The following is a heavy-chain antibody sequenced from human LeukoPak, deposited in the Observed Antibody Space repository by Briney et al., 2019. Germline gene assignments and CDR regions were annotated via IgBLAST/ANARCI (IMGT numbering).Heavy chain of an antibody. CDR2: ISGSDGST. CDR3: AKDPMTTVIYYFEY. D-gene: IGHD4-17*01. J-gene: IGHJ4*02. V-gene: IGHV3-23*01. Sequence: GGSLRLSCAAPGFTFSSYAMSWVRQAPGKGLEWVSAISGSDGSTYYADSVKGRFTISRDNSKNTLYLQMNSLRAEDTAVYYCAKDPMTTVIYYFEYWGQGTLVTVSS. CDR1: GFTFSSYA.